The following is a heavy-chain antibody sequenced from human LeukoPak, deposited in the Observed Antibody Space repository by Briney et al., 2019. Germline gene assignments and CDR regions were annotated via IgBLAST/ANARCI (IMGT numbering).Heavy chain of an antibody. Sequence: PSETLSLTCTVSGGSISSYYWSWIRQPPGKGLEWIGYIYYSGSTNYNPSLKSRVTISVDTSKNQFSLKLSSVTAADTALYYCARVYDFWSGYCTFDYWGQGTLVTVSS. D-gene: IGHD3-3*01. J-gene: IGHJ4*02. CDR3: ARVYDFWSGYCTFDY. V-gene: IGHV4-59*01. CDR2: IYYSGST. CDR1: GGSISSYY.